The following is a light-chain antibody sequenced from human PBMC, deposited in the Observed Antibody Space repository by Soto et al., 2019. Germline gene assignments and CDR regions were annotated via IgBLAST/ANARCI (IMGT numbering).Light chain of an antibody. CDR1: QRISTN. J-gene: IGKJ4*01. Sequence: EIVMTQSPPTLSVSPGXRATLSCRASQRISTNVAWYQHKPGQAPRLLIYSASTRATGIPARFSGSGSGTEFTLTISSLQSEDFAVYYCQQYSNWPPITFGGGTKVDIK. V-gene: IGKV3-15*01. CDR2: SAS. CDR3: QQYSNWPPIT.